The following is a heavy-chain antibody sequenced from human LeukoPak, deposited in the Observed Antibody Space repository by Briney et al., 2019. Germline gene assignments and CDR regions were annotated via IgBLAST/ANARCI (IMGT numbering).Heavy chain of an antibody. CDR3: ARRYCSSTSCSSFSY. CDR1: GGTFSSYA. Sequence: SVKVSCKASGGTFSSYAISWVRQAPGQGLEWMGRIIPILGIANYAQKFQGRVTITADKSTSTAYMELSSLRSEDTAVYYCARRYCSSTSCSSFSYWGQGTLVTVSS. V-gene: IGHV1-69*04. J-gene: IGHJ4*02. D-gene: IGHD2-2*01. CDR2: IIPILGIA.